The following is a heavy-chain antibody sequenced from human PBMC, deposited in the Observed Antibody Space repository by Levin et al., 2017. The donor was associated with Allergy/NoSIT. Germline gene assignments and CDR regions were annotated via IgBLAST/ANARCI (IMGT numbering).Heavy chain of an antibody. J-gene: IGHJ5*02. Sequence: SETLSLTCAVYGGSFSGYYWSWIRQPPGKGLEWIGEINHSGSTNYNPSLKSRVTISVDTSKNQFSLKLSSVTAADTAVYYCARGLGVVVPAAIRMSCWFDPWGQGTLVTVSS. CDR1: GGSFSGYY. D-gene: IGHD2-2*01. V-gene: IGHV4-34*01. CDR2: INHSGST. CDR3: ARGLGVVVPAAIRMSCWFDP.